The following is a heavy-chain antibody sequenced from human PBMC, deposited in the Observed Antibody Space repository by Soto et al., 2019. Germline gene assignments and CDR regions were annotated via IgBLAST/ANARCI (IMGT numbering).Heavy chain of an antibody. J-gene: IGHJ4*02. CDR3: ARDDSYRNRFDY. CDR2: IYYSGST. CDR1: GGSISSYY. V-gene: IGHV4-59*01. Sequence: SETLSLTCTVSGGSISSYYWSWIRQPPGKGLEWIGYIYYSGSTNYNPSLKSRVTISVDTSKNQFSLKLSSVTAADTAVYYCARDDSYRNRFDYWGQGTLVTVSS. D-gene: IGHD2-15*01.